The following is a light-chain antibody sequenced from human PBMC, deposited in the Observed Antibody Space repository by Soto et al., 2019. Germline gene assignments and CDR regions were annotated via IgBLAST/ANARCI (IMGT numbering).Light chain of an antibody. CDR3: EQYDKHPVT. CDR1: QDISNF. J-gene: IGKJ4*01. CDR2: DVS. Sequence: DIQMTQSPSSLSASVGDRVTITCQASQDISNFLNWYHQTPWKAPRLLIYDVSNLQPGDASRFSGSGSGTDFTFNINSLQPEEIETLYCEQYDKHPVTFGGGTNVEIK. V-gene: IGKV1-33*01.